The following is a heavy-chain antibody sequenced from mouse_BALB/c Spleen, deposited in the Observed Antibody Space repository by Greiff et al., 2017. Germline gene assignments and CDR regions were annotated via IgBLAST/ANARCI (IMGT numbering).Heavy chain of an antibody. Sequence: VQLQQSGAELARPGASVKLSCKASGYTFTSYWMQWVKQRPGQGLEWIGAIYPGDGDTRYTQKFKGKATLTADKSSSTAYMQLSSLASEDSAVYYCARNWDSDYWGQGTTLTVSS. CDR1: GYTFTSYW. V-gene: IGHV1-87*01. J-gene: IGHJ2*01. CDR3: ARNWDSDY. CDR2: IYPGDGDT. D-gene: IGHD4-1*01.